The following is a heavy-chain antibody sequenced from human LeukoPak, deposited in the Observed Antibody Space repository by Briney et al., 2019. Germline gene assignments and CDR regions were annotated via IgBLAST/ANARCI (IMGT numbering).Heavy chain of an antibody. J-gene: IGHJ4*02. V-gene: IGHV3-21*01. D-gene: IGHD4-17*01. CDR1: GFTFNTFN. CDR2: ITSGGDYI. Sequence: PGGSLRLSCAASGFTFNTFNMNWVRQAPGKGLEWVSSITSGGDYIYYADSVKGRFTISRDSSKNTVHLQMSSLRPEDTAVYYCARDSYDYGDYGNSFDYWGQGTLVTVSS. CDR3: ARDSYDYGDYGNSFDY.